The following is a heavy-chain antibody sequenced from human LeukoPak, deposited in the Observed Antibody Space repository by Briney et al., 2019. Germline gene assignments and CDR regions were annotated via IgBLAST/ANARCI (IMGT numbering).Heavy chain of an antibody. CDR1: GYTFTSYG. D-gene: IGHD6-13*01. Sequence: ASVKVSCKASGYTFTSYGISWVRQAPGQGLEWMGWISAYNGNTNYAQKLQGRVTMTTDTSTSTAYMELRSLRSDDTAVCYCARDSSSWTHDAFDIWGQGTMVTVSS. CDR3: ARDSSSWTHDAFDI. V-gene: IGHV1-18*01. CDR2: ISAYNGNT. J-gene: IGHJ3*02.